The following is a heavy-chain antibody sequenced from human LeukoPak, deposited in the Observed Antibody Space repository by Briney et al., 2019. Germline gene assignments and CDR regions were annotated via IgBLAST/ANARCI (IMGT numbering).Heavy chain of an antibody. J-gene: IGHJ3*02. CDR2: ISAYNGDT. Sequence: GASVKVSCKASGYTFTSYGISWVRQAPGQGLEWMGWISAYNGDTNYAQKLQGRVTMTTDTSTSTAYMELRSLRSDDTAVYYCARDRGLFETLGYCSGGRCLGTRHAFDIWGQGTMVTVSS. D-gene: IGHD2-15*01. CDR3: ARDRGLFETLGYCSGGRCLGTRHAFDI. V-gene: IGHV1-18*01. CDR1: GYTFTSYG.